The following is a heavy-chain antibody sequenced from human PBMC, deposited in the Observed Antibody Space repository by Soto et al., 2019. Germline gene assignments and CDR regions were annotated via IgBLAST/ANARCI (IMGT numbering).Heavy chain of an antibody. CDR2: IYYSGST. CDR3: ARGPYDGFDI. Sequence: SETLSLTCTVSGGSISRYYWSWIRQPPGKGLEWIGYIYYSGSTDYNPSLKSRVTMSVDTSKIQFSLKLRSMSAADTAVYYCARGPYDGFDIWGQGTMVTVSS. J-gene: IGHJ3*02. CDR1: GGSISRYY. V-gene: IGHV4-59*01.